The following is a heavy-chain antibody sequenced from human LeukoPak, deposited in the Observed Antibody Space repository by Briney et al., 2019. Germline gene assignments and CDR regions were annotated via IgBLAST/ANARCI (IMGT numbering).Heavy chain of an antibody. CDR1: GYTFTGYY. D-gene: IGHD6-13*01. CDR3: ARVGVAAAGGFDY. V-gene: IGHV1-2*02. J-gene: IGHJ4*02. Sequence: ASVKVSCKASGYTFTGYYMHWVRQAPGQGHEWMGWINPNSGGTNYAQKFQGRVTMTRDTSISTAYMELSRLRSDDTAVYYCARVGVAAAGGFDYWGQGTLVTVSS. CDR2: INPNSGGT.